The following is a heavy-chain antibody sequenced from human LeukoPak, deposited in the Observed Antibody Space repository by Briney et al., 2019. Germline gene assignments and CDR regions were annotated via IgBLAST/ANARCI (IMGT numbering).Heavy chain of an antibody. CDR2: ISSSSSYI. V-gene: IGHV3-21*01. Sequence: GGSLRLYCAASGFTFSSYSMNWVRQAPGKGLEWVSSISSSSSYIYYADSVKGRFTISRDNAKNSPYLQMNSLRAEDTAVYYCARGSRGSTVTTLYYYMDVWGKGTTVTVSS. D-gene: IGHD4-17*01. CDR3: ARGSRGSTVTTLYYYMDV. J-gene: IGHJ6*03. CDR1: GFTFSSYS.